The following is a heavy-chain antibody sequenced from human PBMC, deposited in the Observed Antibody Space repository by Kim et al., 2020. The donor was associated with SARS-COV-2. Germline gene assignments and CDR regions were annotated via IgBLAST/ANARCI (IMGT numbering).Heavy chain of an antibody. D-gene: IGHD2-21*02. CDR1: GGTFSSYA. CDR3: AREGLPAYCGGDCYWDFRH. Sequence: SVKVSCKASGGTFSSYAISWVRQAPGQGLEWMGRIIPILGIEKYAQKFQGRVTITADKSTSTAYMELSSLRSEDTDVYYCAREGLPAYCGGDCYWDFRHWGQGTLVTVSS. CDR2: IIPILGIE. J-gene: IGHJ1*01. V-gene: IGHV1-69*04.